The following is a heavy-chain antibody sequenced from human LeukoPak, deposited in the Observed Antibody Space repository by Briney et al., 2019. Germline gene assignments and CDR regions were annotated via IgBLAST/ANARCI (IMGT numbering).Heavy chain of an antibody. CDR1: GYTFTSYD. CDR2: MNPDSGNT. Sequence: ASVKVSCKASGYTFTSYDIDWVRQAAGQGLEWMGWMNPDSGNTGYAQKFQGRVTSIRNTSITTAYMELSNLRSEDTAVYYCARSSSWSAARRDAFDIWGQGTIVTVSS. D-gene: IGHD6-6*01. J-gene: IGHJ3*02. CDR3: ARSSSWSAARRDAFDI. V-gene: IGHV1-8*01.